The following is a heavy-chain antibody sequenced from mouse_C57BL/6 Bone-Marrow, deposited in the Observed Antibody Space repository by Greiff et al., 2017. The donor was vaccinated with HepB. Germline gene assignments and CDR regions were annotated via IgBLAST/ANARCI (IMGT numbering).Heavy chain of an antibody. J-gene: IGHJ3*01. CDR2: IYPGSGNT. V-gene: IGHV1-76*01. CDR1: GYTFTDYY. D-gene: IGHD4-1*01. CDR3: ARGELGPWFAY. Sequence: VQLQQSGAELVRPGASVKLSCKASGYTFTDYYINWVKQRPGQGLEWIARIYPGSGNTYYNEKFKGKATLTAEKSSSTAYMQLSSLTSEDSAVYFCARGELGPWFAYWGQGTLVTVSA.